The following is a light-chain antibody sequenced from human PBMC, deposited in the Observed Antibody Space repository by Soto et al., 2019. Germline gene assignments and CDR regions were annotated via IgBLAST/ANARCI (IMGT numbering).Light chain of an antibody. V-gene: IGKV3-20*01. Sequence: EIVLTQSPGTLSLSPEERATLSCRASQSVSSSYLAWYQQKTGQAPRLLIYGASSRATGIPDRFSGSGSGTDFTLTISRLEPEDFAVYYCQQYGSSSWTFGQGTKVEIK. J-gene: IGKJ1*01. CDR2: GAS. CDR1: QSVSSSY. CDR3: QQYGSSSWT.